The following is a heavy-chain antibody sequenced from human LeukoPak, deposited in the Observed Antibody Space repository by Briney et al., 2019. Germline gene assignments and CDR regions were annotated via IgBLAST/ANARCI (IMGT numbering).Heavy chain of an antibody. D-gene: IGHD1-26*01. CDR2: ISSSSSYI. J-gene: IGHJ3*02. CDR3: AGGYGGTYSKGQFAFDI. Sequence: PGGSLRLSCAASGFPFSTYSMNWVRQAPGKGLEWVSSISSSSSYIYYADSVKGRLTISRDNAKNSLFLQMNSLRAEDTAVYYCAGGYGGTYSKGQFAFDIWGQGTMVTVSS. CDR1: GFPFSTYS. V-gene: IGHV3-21*01.